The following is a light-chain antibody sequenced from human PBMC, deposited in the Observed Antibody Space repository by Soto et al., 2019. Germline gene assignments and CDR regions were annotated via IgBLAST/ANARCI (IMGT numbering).Light chain of an antibody. Sequence: QSALTQPASVSGSPGQSITISCTGTSSDIGSYHLVSWYQQHPGKAPKLMIYEGTKRPSGVSNRFSGSQSGNTASLTVSGLQAEDEADYYCCSYSSSTTVVFGGGTKLTVL. CDR3: CSYSSSTTVV. CDR2: EGT. J-gene: IGLJ2*01. CDR1: SSDIGSYHL. V-gene: IGLV2-23*01.